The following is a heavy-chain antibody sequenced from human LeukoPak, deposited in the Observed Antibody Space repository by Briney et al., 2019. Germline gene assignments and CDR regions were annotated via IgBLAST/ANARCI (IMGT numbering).Heavy chain of an antibody. Sequence: SETLSLTCAVSGGSINNYYWSWIRQPPGKGLEWIGYIYDSGSTNYNPSLKSRVTISVDTSKNQFSLKLSSVTAADTAVYYCARARYYDILTGYSAYYYYMDVWGKGTTVTVSS. V-gene: IGHV4-59*12. D-gene: IGHD3-9*01. CDR1: GGSINNYY. CDR3: ARARYYDILTGYSAYYYYMDV. J-gene: IGHJ6*03. CDR2: IYDSGST.